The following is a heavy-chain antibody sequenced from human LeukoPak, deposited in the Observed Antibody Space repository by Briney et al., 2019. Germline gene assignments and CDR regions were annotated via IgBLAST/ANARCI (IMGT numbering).Heavy chain of an antibody. J-gene: IGHJ4*02. V-gene: IGHV4-59*08. CDR2: IYYSGST. D-gene: IGHD3-16*01. CDR1: GGSISSYY. Sequence: PSETLSLTCTVSGGSISSYYWSWIRQPPGKGLEWIGYIYYSGSTNYNPSLKSRVTISVDTSKNQFSLKLSSVTAADTAVYYCARHESFGGTVDYWGQGTLVTVSS. CDR3: ARHESFGGTVDY.